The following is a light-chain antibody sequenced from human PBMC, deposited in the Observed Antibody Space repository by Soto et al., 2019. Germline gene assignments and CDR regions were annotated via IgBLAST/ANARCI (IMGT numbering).Light chain of an antibody. CDR2: LGS. J-gene: IGKJ4*01. V-gene: IGKV2-28*01. CDR3: MQALQTPLT. Sequence: DLVMTQSPLSLPVTPGEPASISCRSSQSLLHSNGYNYLDWYLQKPGQSPQLLIYLGSNRASGVPDRFSGSGSGTDFTLKISRVEAEDVRVYYCMQALQTPLTFGGGTKVEIK. CDR1: QSLLHSNGYNY.